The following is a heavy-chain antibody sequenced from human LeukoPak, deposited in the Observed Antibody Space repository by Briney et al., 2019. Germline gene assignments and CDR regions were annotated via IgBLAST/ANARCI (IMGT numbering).Heavy chain of an antibody. V-gene: IGHV4-34*01. CDR3: ARGGNRSHYRAPSDY. CDR2: INHSGST. CDR1: GGSLSGYY. D-gene: IGHD1-14*01. Sequence: SETLSLTCAVYGGSLSGYYWSWIRQPPGKGLEWIGEINHSGSTNYNPSLKSRVTISVDTSKNQFSLKLSSVTAADTAVYYCARGGNRSHYRAPSDYWGQGTLVTVSS. J-gene: IGHJ4*02.